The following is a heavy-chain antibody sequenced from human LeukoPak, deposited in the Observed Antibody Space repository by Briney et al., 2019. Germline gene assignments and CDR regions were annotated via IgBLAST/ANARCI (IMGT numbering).Heavy chain of an antibody. CDR2: IHYSGST. CDR3: ARLYYYDSSGLDY. J-gene: IGHJ4*02. V-gene: IGHV4-30-4*08. D-gene: IGHD3-22*01. Sequence: SETLSLTCTVSGGSISSGDYYWSWIRQPPGKGLEWIGYIHYSGSTYYNPSLKSRVTISVDTSKNQFSLKLSSVTAADTAVYYCARLYYYDSSGLDYWGQGTLVTVSS. CDR1: GGSISSGDYY.